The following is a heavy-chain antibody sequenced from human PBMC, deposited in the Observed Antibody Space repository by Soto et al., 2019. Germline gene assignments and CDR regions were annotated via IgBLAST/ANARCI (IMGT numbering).Heavy chain of an antibody. CDR3: AKYKYGYFDY. J-gene: IGHJ4*02. CDR2: ISGSGGST. V-gene: IGHV3-23*01. D-gene: IGHD1-20*01. Sequence: VGSLRLSWAASGFTFISYAMSWVRQAPGKGLEWVSAISGSGGSTYYADSVKGRFTISRDNSKNTLYLQMNSLRAEDTAVYYCAKYKYGYFDYWGQGTLLTVSS. CDR1: GFTFISYA.